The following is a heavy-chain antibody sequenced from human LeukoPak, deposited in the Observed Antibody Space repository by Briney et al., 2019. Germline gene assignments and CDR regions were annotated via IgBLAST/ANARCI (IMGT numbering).Heavy chain of an antibody. CDR2: ISGSGGIT. D-gene: IGHD3-22*01. Sequence: GGSLRLPCAASGFTFSAYAISWVRQAPGKGLERVSAISGSGGITYYADSVKGRFTISRGNSKNTLYLQMNSLRAEDTAVYYCAKHDPRRVVITNWFDPWGQGTLVTVSS. CDR1: GFTFSAYA. J-gene: IGHJ5*02. V-gene: IGHV3-23*01. CDR3: AKHDPRRVVITNWFDP.